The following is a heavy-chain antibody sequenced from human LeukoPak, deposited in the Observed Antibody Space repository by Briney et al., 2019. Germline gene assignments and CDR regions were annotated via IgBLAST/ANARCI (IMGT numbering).Heavy chain of an antibody. Sequence: ASVKVSCKASGYTFTSYDTNWVRQATGQGLEWMGWMNPNSGNTGYAQKFQGRVTMTRNTSISTAYMELSSLRSEDTAVYYCARGKRGPTYYDFWSGYRPHDYGMDVWGQGTTVTVSS. CDR1: GYTFTSYD. J-gene: IGHJ6*02. CDR3: ARGKRGPTYYDFWSGYRPHDYGMDV. V-gene: IGHV1-8*01. D-gene: IGHD3-3*01. CDR2: MNPNSGNT.